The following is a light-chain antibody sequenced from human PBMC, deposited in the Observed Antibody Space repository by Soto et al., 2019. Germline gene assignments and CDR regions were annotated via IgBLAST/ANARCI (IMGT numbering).Light chain of an antibody. CDR2: GAS. V-gene: IGKV3-20*01. Sequence: EIVLTQSPGTLSLSPGERATLSCRASQSVSSSYLAWYQQKPGQAPRLLIYGASSRATGIPDRFSGSGSGTDFTLTISRQEPEDFAVYYCQQYGSSPRYTFGQGTKLEIK. J-gene: IGKJ2*01. CDR3: QQYGSSPRYT. CDR1: QSVSSSY.